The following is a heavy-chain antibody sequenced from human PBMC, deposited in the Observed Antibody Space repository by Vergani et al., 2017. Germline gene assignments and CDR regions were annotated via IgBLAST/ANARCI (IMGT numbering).Heavy chain of an antibody. J-gene: IGHJ1*01. Sequence: EVQLVESGGGLVQPGGSLRLSCAASGFTFSSYWMSWVRQAPGKGLEWVANIKQDGSEKYYVDSVKGLFTISRDNAKNSLYLQMNSLRAEDTAVYYCARGEKQQLGGAEYFQHWGQGTLVTVSS. CDR2: IKQDGSEK. D-gene: IGHD6-13*01. CDR3: ARGEKQQLGGAEYFQH. CDR1: GFTFSSYW. V-gene: IGHV3-7*03.